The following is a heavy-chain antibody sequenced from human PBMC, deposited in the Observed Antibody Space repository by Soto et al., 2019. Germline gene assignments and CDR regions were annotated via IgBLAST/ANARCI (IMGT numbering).Heavy chain of an antibody. V-gene: IGHV3-30-3*01. CDR2: ISYDGSTK. D-gene: IGHD6-19*01. J-gene: IGHJ4*02. CDR3: ARTTTVAGTPEFDY. Sequence: QVQLVESGGGVVQPGRYLRLSCAASGFTFSSFSLHWVRQAPGKWLEWLALISYDGSTKYNADSVKGRFTVARDNSNNTLYLQLSSLRPEDTAVYYCARTTTVAGTPEFDYWGQGTLVTVSS. CDR1: GFTFSSFS.